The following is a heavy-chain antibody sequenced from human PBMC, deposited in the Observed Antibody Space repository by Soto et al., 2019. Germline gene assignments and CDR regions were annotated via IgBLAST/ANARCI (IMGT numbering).Heavy chain of an antibody. CDR1: GYTLTSYG. J-gene: IGHJ6*02. Sequence: ASVKVSCKASGYTLTSYGISWVRQAPGQGLEWMGWISAYKGNTNYAQKVQGRVSMTTDTSTSTAYMELRSLRYDDTAVYYCARDGEVAATSGWFCYFGMDVWGQGTTVTVSS. CDR2: ISAYKGNT. CDR3: ARDGEVAATSGWFCYFGMDV. V-gene: IGHV1-18*01. D-gene: IGHD2-15*01.